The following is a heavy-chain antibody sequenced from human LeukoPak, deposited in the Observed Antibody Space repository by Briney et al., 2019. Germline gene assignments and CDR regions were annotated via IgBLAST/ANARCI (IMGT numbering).Heavy chain of an antibody. V-gene: IGHV4-39*01. Sequence: SETLSLTCTVSGGSISSSSYYWGWIRQPPGKGLEWIGSIYYSGSTYYNPSLKSRVTISVDTSKNQFSLKLSSVTAADTAVYYCARPMTTVVIGRAFDIWGQGTMVTVSS. CDR2: IYYSGST. J-gene: IGHJ3*02. CDR3: ARPMTTVVIGRAFDI. CDR1: GGSISSSSYY. D-gene: IGHD4-23*01.